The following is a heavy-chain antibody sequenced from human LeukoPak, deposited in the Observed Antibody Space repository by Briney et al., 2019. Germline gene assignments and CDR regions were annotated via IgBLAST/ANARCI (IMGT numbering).Heavy chain of an antibody. Sequence: ASVXVXXXXXXXXXXGYXMHWVRXAPGQGLEWMGWINPNSGGTNYAQKFQGRVTMTRDTSISTAYMELSRLRSDDTAVYYCARDHGTVTTDFDYWGQGTLVTVSS. D-gene: IGHD4-17*01. CDR2: INPNSGGT. J-gene: IGHJ4*02. V-gene: IGHV1-2*02. CDR3: ARDHGTVTTDFDY. CDR1: XXXXXGYX.